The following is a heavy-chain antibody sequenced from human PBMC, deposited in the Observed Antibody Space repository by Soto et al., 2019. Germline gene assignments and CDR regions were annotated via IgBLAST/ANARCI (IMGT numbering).Heavy chain of an antibody. CDR1: GFIFSTYG. V-gene: IGHV3-30*18. J-gene: IGHJ3*02. Sequence: QVQLVESGGGVVQSGRSLRLSCTASGFIFSTYGMHWVRQAPGKGLEWVALVSSDGSSKFYADSMKGRFTISRDNSKNTLYLQMNSLRTEDTAVYYCVKVGYCSGGSCYSDDAFDIWGQGTVVTVSS. CDR3: VKVGYCSGGSCYSDDAFDI. CDR2: VSSDGSSK. D-gene: IGHD2-15*01.